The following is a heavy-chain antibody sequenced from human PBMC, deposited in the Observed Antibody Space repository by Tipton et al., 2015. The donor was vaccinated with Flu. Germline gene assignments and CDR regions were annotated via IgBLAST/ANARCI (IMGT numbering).Heavy chain of an antibody. CDR3: AKAVYYYDSSGSGNYFDY. D-gene: IGHD3-22*01. CDR2: ISGSDNT. Sequence: SLRLSCAASGFTFSNYAMNWVRQAPGKGLEWVSGISGSDNTYFADSVKGRFTISRDNSKNTLYLQMNSLRAEDTAVYYCAKAVYYYDSSGSGNYFDYWGQGTLVTVSS. V-gene: IGHV3-23*01. CDR1: GFTFSNYA. J-gene: IGHJ4*02.